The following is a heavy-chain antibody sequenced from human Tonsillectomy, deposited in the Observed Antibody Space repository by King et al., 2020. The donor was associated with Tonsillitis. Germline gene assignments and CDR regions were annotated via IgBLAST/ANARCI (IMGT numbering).Heavy chain of an antibody. CDR2: ISWNSGAI. CDR1: GFRFEDNG. J-gene: IGHJ4*02. Sequence: EVQLVESGGGLVQPGKSLRLSCAASGFRFEDNGMHWVRQTPGKGLERVSGISWNSGAIDYADSVKGRFTISRDNAKNSLYLQMNSLRAEDTALYYCASQGGAYWGQGTLVTVSS. D-gene: IGHD3-16*01. V-gene: IGHV3-9*01. CDR3: ASQGGAY.